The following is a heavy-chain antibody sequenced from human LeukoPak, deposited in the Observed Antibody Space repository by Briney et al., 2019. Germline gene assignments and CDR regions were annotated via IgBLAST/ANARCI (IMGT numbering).Heavy chain of an antibody. Sequence: SETLALTCRVSGSSISGHYWSWIRQPPGRGLEWIGYLSYSGITHYNPSLKSRVTFSVDTSKKHFSLKLTSVTAADTAVYYCAKTLGSGAYYEGTFDSWGQGTPVTVSS. D-gene: IGHD1-26*01. CDR3: AKTLGSGAYYEGTFDS. J-gene: IGHJ4*02. CDR2: LSYSGIT. V-gene: IGHV4-59*11. CDR1: GSSISGHY.